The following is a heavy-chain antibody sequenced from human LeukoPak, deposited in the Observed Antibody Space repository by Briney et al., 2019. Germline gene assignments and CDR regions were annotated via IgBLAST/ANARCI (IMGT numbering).Heavy chain of an antibody. V-gene: IGHV3-66*02. CDR3: AREGPGIVGATFDY. D-gene: IGHD1-26*01. CDR1: GFTVSSNY. Sequence: GGSLRLSCAASGFTVSSNYMSWVRQAPGKGLVWVSVIYSGGSTYYADSVKGRFTISRDNSKNTLYLQMNSLRAEDTAVYYCAREGPGIVGATFDYWGQGTLVTVSS. J-gene: IGHJ4*02. CDR2: IYSGGST.